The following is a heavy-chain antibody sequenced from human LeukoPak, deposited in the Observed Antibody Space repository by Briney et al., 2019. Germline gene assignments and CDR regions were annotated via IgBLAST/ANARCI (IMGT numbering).Heavy chain of an antibody. CDR1: GGSISSSSYY. D-gene: IGHD6-6*01. J-gene: IGHJ4*02. Sequence: SETLSLTCTVSGGSISSSSYYWDWIRQPPGKGLEWIGSIYYSGSTYYNPSLKSRVTISVDTSKNQFSLKLSSVTAADTAVYYCARLLAARGRHIDYWGQGTLVTVSS. CDR2: IYYSGST. CDR3: ARLLAARGRHIDY. V-gene: IGHV4-39*07.